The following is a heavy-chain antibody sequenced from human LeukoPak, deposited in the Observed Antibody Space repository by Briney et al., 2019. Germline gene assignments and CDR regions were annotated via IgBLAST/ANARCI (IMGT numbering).Heavy chain of an antibody. CDR1: GFSFGTYW. CDR3: TTVAYYDILTGPDWFDP. CDR2: INGDGSST. Sequence: PGGSLRLSCAASGFSFGTYWIHWVRQAPGKGLVWVSGINGDGSSTMYADSVRGRFTISRDNAKNTLYLQMNSLKTEDTAVYYCTTVAYYDILTGPDWFDPWGQGTLVTVSS. J-gene: IGHJ5*02. V-gene: IGHV3-74*03. D-gene: IGHD3-9*01.